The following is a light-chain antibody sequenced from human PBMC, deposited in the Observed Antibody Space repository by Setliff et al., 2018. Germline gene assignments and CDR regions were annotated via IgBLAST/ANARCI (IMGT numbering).Light chain of an antibody. J-gene: IGLJ1*01. CDR3: CSYAGSSTLYV. Sequence: QSALTQPASVSGSPGQSITISCTGTSSDAGSYNLVSWYQQHPGKAPKLMIYEVSRRPSGVSNRFSGFKSGNTASLTISGLQAEDEADYYCCSYAGSSTLYVFGTGTKVTVL. CDR2: EVS. V-gene: IGLV2-23*02. CDR1: SSDAGSYNL.